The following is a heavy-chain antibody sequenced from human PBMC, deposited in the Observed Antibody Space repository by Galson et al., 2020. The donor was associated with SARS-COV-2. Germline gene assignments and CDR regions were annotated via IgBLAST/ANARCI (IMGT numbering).Heavy chain of an antibody. CDR3: ARARGGQWLAHYFDY. J-gene: IGHJ4*02. V-gene: IGHV4-39*01. CDR1: GGSISSSSYY. D-gene: IGHD6-19*01. CDR2: IYYSGST. Sequence: SETLSLTCTVSGGSISSSSYYWGWIRQPPGKGLEWIGSIYYSGSTYYNPSLKSRVTISVDTSKNQFSLKLSSVTAADTAVYYCARARGGQWLAHYFDYWGQGTLVTVSS.